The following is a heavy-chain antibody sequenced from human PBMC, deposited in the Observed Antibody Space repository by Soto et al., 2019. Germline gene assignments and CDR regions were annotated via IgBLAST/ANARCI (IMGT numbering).Heavy chain of an antibody. CDR1: GFTFSSYA. CDR3: ARGGITMIVVVIR. Sequence: QVQLVESGGGVVQPGRSPRLSCAASGFTFSSYAMHWVRQAPGKGLEWVAVISYDGSNKYYADSVKGRFTISRDNSKNTLYLQMNSLRAEDTAVYYCARGGITMIVVVIRWGQGTLVTVSS. V-gene: IGHV3-30-3*01. J-gene: IGHJ4*02. CDR2: ISYDGSNK. D-gene: IGHD3-22*01.